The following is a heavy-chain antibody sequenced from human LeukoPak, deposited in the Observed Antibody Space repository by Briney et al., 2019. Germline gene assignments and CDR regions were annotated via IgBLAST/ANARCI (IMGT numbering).Heavy chain of an antibody. CDR2: ISGSGGNT. CDR3: AKVQEMDTILPPFHY. D-gene: IGHD5-24*01. Sequence: GGSLRLSCAASGFTFSNYAMSWVRQVPGKGLEWVSAISGSGGNTFYADSVKGRFTISRGNSKNTLYLQVNSLRAADTAIYYCAKVQEMDTILPPFHYWGQGTLVTVSS. V-gene: IGHV3-23*01. CDR1: GFTFSNYA. J-gene: IGHJ4*02.